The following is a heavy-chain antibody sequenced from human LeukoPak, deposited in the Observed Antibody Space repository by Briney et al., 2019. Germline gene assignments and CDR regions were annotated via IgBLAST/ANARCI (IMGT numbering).Heavy chain of an antibody. CDR2: ISSSGSTI. J-gene: IGHJ6*04. CDR3: AELGITMIGGV. V-gene: IGHV3-48*04. D-gene: IGHD3-10*02. CDR1: GFTFSDFT. Sequence: GGSLRLSCAGSGFTFSDFTINWVRQAPGKGLEWVSYISSSGSTIYYADSVKGRFTISRDNAKNSLYLQMNSLRAEDTAVYYCAELGITMIGGVWGKGTTVTISS.